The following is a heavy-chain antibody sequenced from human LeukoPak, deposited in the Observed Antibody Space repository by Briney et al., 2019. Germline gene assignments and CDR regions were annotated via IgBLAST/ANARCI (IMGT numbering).Heavy chain of an antibody. D-gene: IGHD3-22*01. CDR3: AKDRARSGSRSPRHYYDSSGYYEPHFDY. CDR1: GFTFSSYG. CDR2: ISYDGSNK. Sequence: GGSLRLSCAASGFTFSSYGMHWVRQAPGKGLEWVAVISYDGSNKYYADSVKGRFTISRDNSKNTLYLQMNSLRAEGTAVYYCAKDRARSGSRSPRHYYDSSGYYEPHFDYWGQGTLVTVSS. V-gene: IGHV3-30*18. J-gene: IGHJ4*02.